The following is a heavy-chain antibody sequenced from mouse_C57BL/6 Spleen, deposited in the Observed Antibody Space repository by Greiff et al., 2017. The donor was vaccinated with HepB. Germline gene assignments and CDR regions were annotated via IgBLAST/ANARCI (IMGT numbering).Heavy chain of an antibody. D-gene: IGHD2-3*01. V-gene: IGHV2-9-1*01. CDR1: GFSLTSYA. CDR3: ARIYDGYLYAMDY. Sequence: VMLVESGPGLVAPSQSLSITCTVSGFSLTSYAISWVRQPPGKGLEWLGVIWTGGGTNYNSALKSRLSISKDNSKSQVFLKMNNLQTDDTARYYCARIYDGYLYAMDYWGQGTSVTVSS. J-gene: IGHJ4*01. CDR2: IWTGGGT.